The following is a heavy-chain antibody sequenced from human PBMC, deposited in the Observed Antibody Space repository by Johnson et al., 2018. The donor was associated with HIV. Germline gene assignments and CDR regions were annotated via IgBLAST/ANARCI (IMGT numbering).Heavy chain of an antibody. Sequence: MLLVESGGRVARPGGSLRLSCEASGFTFNEYDMSWVRQAPGKGLEWVSGINWNGTTPGSADSVKGRFTISRDNAKNFLYLQMNSLRVEDTALYFCARDTYYYDTSGYLIRPRAFDVWGKGTMVTVSS. CDR1: GFTFNEYD. V-gene: IGHV3-20*04. J-gene: IGHJ3*01. CDR2: INWNGTTP. CDR3: ARDTYYYDTSGYLIRPRAFDV. D-gene: IGHD3-22*01.